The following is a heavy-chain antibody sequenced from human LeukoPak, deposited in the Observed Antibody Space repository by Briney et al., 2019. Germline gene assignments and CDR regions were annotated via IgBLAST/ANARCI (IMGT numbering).Heavy chain of an antibody. CDR3: ARDNRRYSSGWYVNFDY. V-gene: IGHV3-30*04. CDR2: ISYDGSNK. J-gene: IGHJ4*02. CDR1: GFTFSSYA. Sequence: GGSLRLSCAASGFTFSSYAMHWVRQAPGKGLEGVAVISYDGSNKYYADSVKGRFTISRDNSKNTLYLQMNSLRAEDTAVYYCARDNRRYSSGWYVNFDYWGQGTLVTVSS. D-gene: IGHD6-19*01.